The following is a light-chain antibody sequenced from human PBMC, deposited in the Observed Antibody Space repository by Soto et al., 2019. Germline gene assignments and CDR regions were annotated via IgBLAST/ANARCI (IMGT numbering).Light chain of an antibody. V-gene: IGKV3-20*01. Sequence: EFVLTQSPGTLSLSPGERATLSCRASQTVRNNYLAWYQQKRVQAPKLLIYDASRRATGIPDRFSGGGSGTDFILTSSRLEPEDFAVYYCQQFSSYPLTFGGGTKVDIK. CDR3: QQFSSYPLT. J-gene: IGKJ4*01. CDR2: DAS. CDR1: QTVRNNY.